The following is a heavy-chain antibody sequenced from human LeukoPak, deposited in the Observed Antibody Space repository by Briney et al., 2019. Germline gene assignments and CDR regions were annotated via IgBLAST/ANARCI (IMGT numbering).Heavy chain of an antibody. Sequence: PGRSLRLSCVASGFTFSHYSLHWVRQAPGKGLERVSLILYDGSKKYYTDSVRGRFTISRDDSKNTLYLQMNSLRPEDTAIYYCARDGLTGRTDGTLDHWGQGTLVTVSS. CDR3: ARDGLTGRTDGTLDH. V-gene: IGHV3-30-3*01. CDR1: GFTFSHYS. CDR2: ILYDGSKK. D-gene: IGHD1-20*01. J-gene: IGHJ4*02.